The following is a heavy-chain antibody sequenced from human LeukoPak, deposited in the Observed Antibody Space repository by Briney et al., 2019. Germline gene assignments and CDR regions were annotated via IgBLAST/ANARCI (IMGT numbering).Heavy chain of an antibody. CDR3: TRVAQSGPTGWFDP. CDR2: ISSTGSYI. J-gene: IGHJ5*02. V-gene: IGHV3-21*01. CDR1: GFNLNSYM. Sequence: GGSLRLSCAASGFNLNSYMLNWVRQAPGKGLEWVSSISSTGSYIYYADSVKGRFTISRDNPGNVMYLQMDSLRAEGTAVYYCTRVAQSGPTGWFDPWGQGTLVTVSS. D-gene: IGHD1-1*01.